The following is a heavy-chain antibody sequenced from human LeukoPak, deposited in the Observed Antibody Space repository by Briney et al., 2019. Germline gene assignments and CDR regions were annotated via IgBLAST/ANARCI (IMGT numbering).Heavy chain of an antibody. CDR2: ISSSSSYT. V-gene: IGHV3-11*06. Sequence: GGSLRLSCAASGFTFSDYYMSWIRQAPGKGLEWVSYISSSSSYTNYADSVKGRFTISRDNAKNSLYLQMNSLRAEDTAVYYCGGVYSDFLIVYPRYFDYWGQGPLVTVSS. J-gene: IGHJ4*02. CDR3: GGVYSDFLIVYPRYFDY. D-gene: IGHD3-3*01. CDR1: GFTFSDYY.